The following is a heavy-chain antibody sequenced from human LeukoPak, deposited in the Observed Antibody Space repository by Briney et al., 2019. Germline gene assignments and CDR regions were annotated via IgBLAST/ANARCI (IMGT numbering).Heavy chain of an antibody. CDR1: GFTFSSYW. CDR3: ARGVGYYDILTGYFFDP. CDR2: INSDGSST. V-gene: IGHV3-74*01. Sequence: GGSLRLSCAASGFTFSSYWMHWVRHAPGKGLVWVSRINSDGSSTSYADSVKGRFTISRDNAKNTLCLQMNSLRAEDTAVYYCARGVGYYDILTGYFFDPWGQGTLVTVSS. J-gene: IGHJ5*02. D-gene: IGHD3-9*01.